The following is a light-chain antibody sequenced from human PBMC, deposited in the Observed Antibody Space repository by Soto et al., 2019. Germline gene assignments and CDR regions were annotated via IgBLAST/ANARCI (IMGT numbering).Light chain of an antibody. CDR1: SSNIGSNP. CDR3: AGWDDSLNGRE. Sequence: QSVLTQPPSASGTPGQRVSISCSGSSSNIGSNPVIWYQQVPGTAPKLLIYNNNQRPSGVPDRFSGSKSGASAPLAISGLQSEDEADYYCAGWDDSLNGREFGGGTKVTVL. CDR2: NNN. V-gene: IGLV1-44*01. J-gene: IGLJ2*01.